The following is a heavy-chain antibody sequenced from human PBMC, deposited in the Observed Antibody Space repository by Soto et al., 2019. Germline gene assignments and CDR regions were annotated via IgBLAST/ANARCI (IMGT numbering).Heavy chain of an antibody. D-gene: IGHD2-21*02. V-gene: IGHV3-21*01. Sequence: EVQLAESGGGLVKPGGSLRLSCAASGFTFSGYSMNWVRQAPGKGLEWVSSISSSSSYMYYADSVKGRFTISRDNAKKSLYLQMNSLRAGDKAVYYCATAPPGVTANYFDYWGQGTLVTVSS. J-gene: IGHJ4*02. CDR3: ATAPPGVTANYFDY. CDR2: ISSSSSYM. CDR1: GFTFSGYS.